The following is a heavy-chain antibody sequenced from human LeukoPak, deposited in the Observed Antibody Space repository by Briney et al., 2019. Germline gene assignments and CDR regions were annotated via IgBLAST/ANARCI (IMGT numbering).Heavy chain of an antibody. CDR2: IYSSGRT. V-gene: IGHV4-61*02. J-gene: IGHJ4*02. D-gene: IGHD6-6*01. CDR3: ARAGFALAPHRGTPFDY. CDR1: GDSISGGSYY. Sequence: SETLSLTCTVSGDSISGGSYYWSAIRQPAGEGLEWIGRIYSSGRTHYSPSLKSRVAISVNTSKNQFSLKLTSVTAADTAVYYCARAGFALAPHRGTPFDYWGQGTLVTVSS.